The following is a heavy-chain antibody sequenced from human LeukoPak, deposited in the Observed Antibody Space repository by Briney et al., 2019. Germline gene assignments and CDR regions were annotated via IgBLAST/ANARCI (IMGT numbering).Heavy chain of an antibody. CDR1: GFTFSSYG. CDR3: AKGAAALEY. D-gene: IGHD6-13*01. J-gene: IGHJ4*02. CDR2: ISYDGSNK. V-gene: IGHV3-30*18. Sequence: GGSLRLSCAASGFTFSSYGMHWVRQAPGKGLEWVAVISYDGSNKYYADSVKGRFTISRDNSKNTLYLQMNSLRAEDTAVYYCAKGAAALEYWGQGTLVTVSS.